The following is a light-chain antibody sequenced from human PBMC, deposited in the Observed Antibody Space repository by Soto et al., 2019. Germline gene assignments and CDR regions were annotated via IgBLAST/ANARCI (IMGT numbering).Light chain of an antibody. J-gene: IGLJ2*01. CDR2: VNSDGSH. Sequence: QLVLTQSPSASASLGASVKLTCTLSSGHSSYAIAWHQQQPEKGPRYVMKVNSDGSHIKGHGIPDRLSGSSSGAERYLTISSLQSEDEADYYCQTWGTGIVVFGGGTKVTVL. V-gene: IGLV4-69*01. CDR1: SGHSSYA. CDR3: QTWGTGIVV.